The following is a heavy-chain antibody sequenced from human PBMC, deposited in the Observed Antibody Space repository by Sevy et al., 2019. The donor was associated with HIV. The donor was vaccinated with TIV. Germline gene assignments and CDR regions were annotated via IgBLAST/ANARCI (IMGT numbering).Heavy chain of an antibody. D-gene: IGHD3-9*01. J-gene: IGHJ4*02. Sequence: ASVKVSCKASGYTFTGYYMHWVRQAPGQGLGWMGRINPNSGGTNYAQKFQGRVTMTRDTSISTAYMELSRLGSDDTAVYYCARAILTGYYGNWGQGTLVTVSS. CDR1: GYTFTGYY. CDR3: ARAILTGYYGN. V-gene: IGHV1-2*06. CDR2: INPNSGGT.